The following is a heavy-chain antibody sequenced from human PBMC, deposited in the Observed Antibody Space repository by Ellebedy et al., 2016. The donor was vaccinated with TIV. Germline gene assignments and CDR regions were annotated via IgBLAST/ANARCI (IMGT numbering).Heavy chain of an antibody. V-gene: IGHV3-48*04. CDR2: ISSSSSTI. CDR3: ARDLSGDY. D-gene: IGHD6-25*01. Sequence: GESLKISXAASGFTFSSYSMNWVRQAPGKGLEWVSYISSSSSTIYYADSVKGRFTISRDNAKNSLYLQMNSLRAEDTAVYYCARDLSGDYWGQGTLVTVSS. CDR1: GFTFSSYS. J-gene: IGHJ4*02.